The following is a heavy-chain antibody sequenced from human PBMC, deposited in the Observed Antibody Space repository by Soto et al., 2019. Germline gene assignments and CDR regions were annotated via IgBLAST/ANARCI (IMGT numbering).Heavy chain of an antibody. Sequence: ASVKVSCKASGYSFTKYHMHWVRQDPGQGLEWMGWINPGSGVTNQAQTFQGRVTMTRDTSITTTYMELNSVTSDDTAVYYCARVAGHKNARFDTWGQGALVTVSS. V-gene: IGHV1-2*02. CDR3: ARVAGHKNARFDT. D-gene: IGHD1-1*01. CDR2: INPGSGVT. J-gene: IGHJ4*02. CDR1: GYSFTKYH.